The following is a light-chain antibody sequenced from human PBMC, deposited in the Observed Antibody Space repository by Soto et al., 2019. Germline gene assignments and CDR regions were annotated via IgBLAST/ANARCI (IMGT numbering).Light chain of an antibody. V-gene: IGLV3-21*02. CDR3: QVRDSNNDHMV. CDR2: DDT. Sequence: SSELTQPPSVSVAPGQTARITCGGNNIGSKSVHWHQQRPGQAPLVVIYDDTDRPSGIPERFSGVNSENTATLTITRVEAGDEADYYCQVRDSNNDHMVFGGGTKLTVL. CDR1: NIGSKS. J-gene: IGLJ3*02.